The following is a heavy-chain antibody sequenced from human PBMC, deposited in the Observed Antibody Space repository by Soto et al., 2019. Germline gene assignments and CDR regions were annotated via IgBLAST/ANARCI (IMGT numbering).Heavy chain of an antibody. D-gene: IGHD3-10*01. Sequence: ASVKVSCKASGYSFTGYYMHWVRQAPGQGLEWMGWINPNSGGTNYAQKFQGWVTMTRDTSISTAYMELSRLRSDDTAVYYCARERRVRGVIDAFDIWGHGTMVTVSS. V-gene: IGHV1-2*04. CDR2: INPNSGGT. CDR3: ARERRVRGVIDAFDI. J-gene: IGHJ3*02. CDR1: GYSFTGYY.